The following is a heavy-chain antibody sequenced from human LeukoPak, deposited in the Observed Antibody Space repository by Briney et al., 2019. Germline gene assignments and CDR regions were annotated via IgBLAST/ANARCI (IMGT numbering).Heavy chain of an antibody. CDR2: IDPGDSDT. CDR1: GYSFTTYW. Sequence: GESLKISCKGSGYSFTTYWVGWVRQMPGKGLEWMGIIDPGDSDTRYSPSFQGQVTISADKSITTAYLQWSSLKASDTAMYYCARATTAAGTPGWWFDPWGQGTLVTVSS. J-gene: IGHJ5*02. D-gene: IGHD6-13*01. V-gene: IGHV5-51*01. CDR3: ARATTAAGTPGWWFDP.